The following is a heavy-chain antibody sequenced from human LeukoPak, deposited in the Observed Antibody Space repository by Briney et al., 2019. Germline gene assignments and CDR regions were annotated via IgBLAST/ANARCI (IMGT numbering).Heavy chain of an antibody. J-gene: IGHJ5*02. D-gene: IGHD1-26*01. Sequence: GGSLRLSCAVSGFTFSDYSMAWVRQVPGKGLEWVTIISSGGGTVTYYADSVKGRFTISRDNSKNTLYLQMNSLRADETAVYFCAKGGVTDTRSFDLWGQGTLVTVSS. CDR2: ISSGGGTVT. CDR1: GFTFSDYS. V-gene: IGHV3-23*01. CDR3: AKGGVTDTRSFDL.